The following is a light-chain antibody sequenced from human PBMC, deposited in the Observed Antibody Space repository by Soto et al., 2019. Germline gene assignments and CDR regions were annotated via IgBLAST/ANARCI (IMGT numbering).Light chain of an antibody. Sequence: EIVLTQSPGTLSLSPGERATLSCRASQSVSTNYLAWYQRKPGQAPRLLIYGASSRATGIPDRFSGSGSGTDFPLTITRLEPEDFAVYYCQQDGSSPPTFGQGTKVEIK. J-gene: IGKJ1*01. V-gene: IGKV3-20*01. CDR3: QQDGSSPPT. CDR1: QSVSTNY. CDR2: GAS.